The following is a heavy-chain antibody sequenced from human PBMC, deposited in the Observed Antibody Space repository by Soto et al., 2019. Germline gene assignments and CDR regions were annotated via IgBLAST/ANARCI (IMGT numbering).Heavy chain of an antibody. V-gene: IGHV1-69*13. CDR2: IIPIFGTA. Sequence: SVKVSCKASGGTFSSYAISWVRQAPGQGLEWMGGIIPIFGTANYAQKFQGRVTITADESTSTAYMELSSLRSEDTAVYYCARGSYYDSSGYYLGLADAFDIWGQGTMVTVS. J-gene: IGHJ3*02. D-gene: IGHD3-22*01. CDR3: ARGSYYDSSGYYLGLADAFDI. CDR1: GGTFSSYA.